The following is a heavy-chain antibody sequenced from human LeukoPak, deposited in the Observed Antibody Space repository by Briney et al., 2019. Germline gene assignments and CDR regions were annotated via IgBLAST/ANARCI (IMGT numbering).Heavy chain of an antibody. Sequence: GGSLRLSCAASGFDFGAYEMNWVRQAPGKGLEWVAYFAGSDTTKYYADSVRGRFTISRDNAKNSLYLQMNSLRDEDTALYYCTTLGYHLDSWGQGTLVTVSS. CDR1: GFDFGAYE. D-gene: IGHD3-22*01. J-gene: IGHJ4*02. CDR3: TTLGYHLDS. V-gene: IGHV3-48*03. CDR2: FAGSDTTK.